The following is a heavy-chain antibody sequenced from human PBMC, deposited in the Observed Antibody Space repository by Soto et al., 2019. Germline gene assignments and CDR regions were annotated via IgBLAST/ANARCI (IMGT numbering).Heavy chain of an antibody. J-gene: IGHJ5*02. CDR1: GFSLSTSGVG. Sequence: QITLKESGPTLVKPTQTLTLTCTFSGFSLSTSGVGVGWIRQPPGKALECLTIIYWNDDKRYSPSLKSRLTFTKDTSKNQVVLTMTDMDPVDTATYYCAHIPNYYQYNWFDPWGQGTLVTVSS. CDR2: IYWNDDK. CDR3: AHIPNYYQYNWFDP. V-gene: IGHV2-5*01. D-gene: IGHD3-10*01.